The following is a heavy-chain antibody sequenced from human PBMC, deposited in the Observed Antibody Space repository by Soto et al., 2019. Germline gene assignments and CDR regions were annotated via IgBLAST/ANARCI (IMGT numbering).Heavy chain of an antibody. CDR2: IYYSGST. CDR1: CGSISSSSYY. CDR3: ARIRGYSYGFDL. Sequence: PSETLSLTCTVSCGSISSSSYYWGWIRQPPGKGLEWIGSIYYSGSTYYNPSLKSRVTISVDTSKNQFSLKLSSVTAADTAVYYCARIRGYSYGFDLWGQGTLVTVSS. J-gene: IGHJ5*02. V-gene: IGHV4-39*01. D-gene: IGHD5-18*01.